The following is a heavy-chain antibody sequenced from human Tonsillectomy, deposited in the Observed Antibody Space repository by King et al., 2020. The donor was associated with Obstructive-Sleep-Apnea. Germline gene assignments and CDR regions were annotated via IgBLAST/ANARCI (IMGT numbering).Heavy chain of an antibody. CDR3: AKDITAAAGQTFDY. V-gene: IGHV3-9*01. CDR1: GFTFDDYA. J-gene: IGHJ4*02. Sequence: VQLVESGGGLVQPGRSLRLSCAASGFTFDDYAMHWVRQAPGKGLEWVSGISWNSGSIGYADSVKGRFTISRDHAKNSLYLQMNSLRAEDTALYYCAKDITAAAGQTFDYWGQGTLVTVSS. CDR2: ISWNSGSI. D-gene: IGHD6-13*01.